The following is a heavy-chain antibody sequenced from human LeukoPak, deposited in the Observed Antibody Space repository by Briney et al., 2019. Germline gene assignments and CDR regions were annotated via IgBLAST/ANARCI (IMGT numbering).Heavy chain of an antibody. V-gene: IGHV3-23*01. J-gene: IGHJ2*01. CDR1: GFTFGTHA. D-gene: IGHD3-3*01. CDR3: AKDGYYSSANHFARLHFDL. Sequence: GGSLRLSCEASGFTFGTHAMNWIRQPQGEGLEWLSVISGDVQTTTYASSVKGRFTISRDNSKNTLYLEMNSLRVDDTAIYYCAKDGYYSSANHFARLHFDLWGRGTRVTVSS. CDR2: ISGDVQTT.